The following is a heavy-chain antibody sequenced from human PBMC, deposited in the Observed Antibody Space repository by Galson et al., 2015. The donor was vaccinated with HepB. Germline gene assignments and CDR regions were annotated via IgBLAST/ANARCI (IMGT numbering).Heavy chain of an antibody. V-gene: IGHV3-11*04. J-gene: IGHJ4*02. Sequence: SLRLCCAASGFTFTDYYMSWIRQAPGKGLEWVSYITNSGTTIYFADSMKGRFTISRDNAKNSLYLHMNSLGDEDTAVYYCARATGFYPDYWGQGTLVTVSS. D-gene: IGHD3-9*01. CDR3: ARATGFYPDY. CDR2: ITNSGTTI. CDR1: GFTFTDYY.